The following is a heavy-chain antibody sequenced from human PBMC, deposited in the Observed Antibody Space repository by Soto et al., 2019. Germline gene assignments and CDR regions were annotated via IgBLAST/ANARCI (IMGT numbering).Heavy chain of an antibody. CDR1: GGSISSYY. Sequence: PSETLSLTCTVSGGSISSYYWSWIRQPPGKGLEWIGYIYYSGSTNYNPSLKSRVTISVDTSKNQFSLKLSSMTAADTAVYYCARGLPSPYYYMDVWRKGTTVTVSS. CDR2: IYYSGST. CDR3: ARGLPSPYYYMDV. D-gene: IGHD3-16*01. V-gene: IGHV4-59*01. J-gene: IGHJ6*03.